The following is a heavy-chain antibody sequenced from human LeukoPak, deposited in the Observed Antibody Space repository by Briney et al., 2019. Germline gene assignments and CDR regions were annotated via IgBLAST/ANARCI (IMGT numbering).Heavy chain of an antibody. J-gene: IGHJ4*02. CDR2: ISGSGGST. CDR1: GFTFSSYS. CDR3: AKYSTALDY. D-gene: IGHD2/OR15-2a*01. V-gene: IGHV3-23*01. Sequence: GGSLRLACAASGFTFSSYSMSWVRHAPGKGRDGGSAISGSGGSTYYADSVKGRFTISRDNSKNTLYLQMNSLRAEDTAVYYCAKYSTALDYWGQGTLVTVSS.